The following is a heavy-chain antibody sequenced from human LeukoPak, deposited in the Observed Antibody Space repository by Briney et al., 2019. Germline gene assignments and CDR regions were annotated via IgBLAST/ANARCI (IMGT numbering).Heavy chain of an antibody. CDR2: INNEGTTI. D-gene: IGHD3-10*01. J-gene: IGHJ1*01. V-gene: IGHV3-74*01. CDR3: ARVSGLGMNEYYQH. Sequence: GGSLRLSCDASGLTFSNSWMHWVRQAPGKGLVWVSRINNEGTTISYADPVTGRFTISRDNANNTLYLQMKSLRAEDTAVYYCARVSGLGMNEYYQHWGQGTLVTVAS. CDR1: GLTFSNSW.